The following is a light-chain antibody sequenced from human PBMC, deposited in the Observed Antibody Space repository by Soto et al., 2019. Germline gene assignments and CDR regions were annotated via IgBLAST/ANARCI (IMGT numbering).Light chain of an antibody. CDR3: QHYDNLPPFT. J-gene: IGKJ3*01. V-gene: IGKV1-33*01. CDR2: GAS. CDR1: QDIRKY. Sequence: DIQMTQSPSSLSASVGDRVTITCQASQDIRKYLNWYQQKPGRAPKLLIYGASNLETGVPSRFSGSGYGTDFTFNISSLQPEDIATCYCQHYDNLPPFTFGPGTKVAIK.